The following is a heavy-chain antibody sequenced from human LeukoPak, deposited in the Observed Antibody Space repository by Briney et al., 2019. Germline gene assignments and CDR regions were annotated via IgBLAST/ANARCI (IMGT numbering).Heavy chain of an antibody. V-gene: IGHV3-30*02. Sequence: GGSLRLSCAAFGFTFSSYGMHWVRQTPGKGLEWVAFIRHDGSYQQYADSVKGRFTVSRDNSKDMVYLQMNSLRTEDTAVYYCAKNRDSSDYPRDFDFWGQGTLATVSS. CDR2: IRHDGSYQ. CDR3: AKNRDSSDYPRDFDF. CDR1: GFTFSSYG. D-gene: IGHD3-22*01. J-gene: IGHJ4*02.